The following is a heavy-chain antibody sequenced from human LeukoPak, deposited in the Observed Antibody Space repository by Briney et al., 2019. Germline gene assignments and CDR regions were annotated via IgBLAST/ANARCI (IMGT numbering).Heavy chain of an antibody. D-gene: IGHD3-9*01. V-gene: IGHV3-48*02. CDR3: ATDFDWAFNI. J-gene: IGHJ3*02. Sequence: GGSLRRSCAASGFRTIDYVMNWVRQAPGKGLEWVSYIDTSSSRIHYADSVKGRFTISRDDAKNSLYLQMNSLRDEDTAVYYCATDFDWAFNILGQGTMVTVSS. CDR1: GFRTIDYV. CDR2: IDTSSSRI.